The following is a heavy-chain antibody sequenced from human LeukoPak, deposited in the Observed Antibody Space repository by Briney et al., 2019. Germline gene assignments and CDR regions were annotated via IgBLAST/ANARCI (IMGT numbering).Heavy chain of an antibody. Sequence: GASVKVSCKASGYTFTSYGISWVRQAPGQGLEWMGWISAYNGNTNYAQKLQGRVTMTTDTSTSTAYMELRSLRSDDTAVYYCARERLGYCSSTSCYLWGNYYYYGMTSGAKGPRSPSP. D-gene: IGHD2-2*01. CDR1: GYTFTSYG. J-gene: IGHJ6*02. V-gene: IGHV1-18*01. CDR2: ISAYNGNT. CDR3: ARERLGYCSSTSCYLWGNYYYYGMTS.